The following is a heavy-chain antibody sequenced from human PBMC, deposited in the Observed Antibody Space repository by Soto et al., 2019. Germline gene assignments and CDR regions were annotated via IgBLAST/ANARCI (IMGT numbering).Heavy chain of an antibody. CDR2: INHSGST. D-gene: IGHD4-4*01. J-gene: IGHJ6*02. V-gene: IGHV4-34*01. CDR1: GGSFSGYY. CDR3: ARGSGPTTIYYGMDV. Sequence: PSETLSLTCAVYGGSFSGYYWSWIRQPPGKGLEWIGEINHSGSTNYNPSLKSRVTISVDTSKNQFSLKLSSVTAADTAVYYCARGSGPTTIYYGMDVWGQGTTV.